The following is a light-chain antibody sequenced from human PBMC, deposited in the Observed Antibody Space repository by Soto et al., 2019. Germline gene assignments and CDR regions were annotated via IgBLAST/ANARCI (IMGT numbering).Light chain of an antibody. Sequence: QSALTQPPSASGSPGQSVTISCTGTSSDVGLYDYVSWYPQHPGKVPKLLIYEVTQRPSGVPDRFSGSKSGNTASLTVSGLQAEDEADYYCSSYGGNSNYVFGTGTKVTVL. CDR1: SSDVGLYDY. J-gene: IGLJ1*01. CDR2: EVT. CDR3: SSYGGNSNYV. V-gene: IGLV2-8*01.